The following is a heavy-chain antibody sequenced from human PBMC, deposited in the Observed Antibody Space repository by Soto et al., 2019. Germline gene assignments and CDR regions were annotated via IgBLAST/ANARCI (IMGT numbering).Heavy chain of an antibody. CDR2: INPNSGGT. CDR1: GYTFTGYY. J-gene: IGHJ6*02. D-gene: IGHD3-3*01. V-gene: IGHV1-2*04. CDR3: ATRSLSTIYYGMDV. Sequence: ASVKVSCKASGYTFTGYYMHWVRQAPGQGLEWMGWINPNSGGTNYAQKFQGWVTMTRDTSISTAYMELSRLRSDDTAVYYCATRSLSTIYYGMDVWGQGTTVTAP.